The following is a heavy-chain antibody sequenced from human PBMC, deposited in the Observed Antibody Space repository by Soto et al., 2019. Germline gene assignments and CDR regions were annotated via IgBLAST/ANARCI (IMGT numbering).Heavy chain of an antibody. Sequence: SVKVSCKASGGTFSSYAISWVRQAPGQGLEWVGGIIPIFGTANYAQKFQGRVTITADESTSTAYMELSSLRSEDTAVYYCARSLLWFGELSFRPFDYWGQGTLVTVSS. CDR1: GGTFSSYA. CDR2: IIPIFGTA. J-gene: IGHJ4*02. D-gene: IGHD3-10*01. CDR3: ARSLLWFGELSFRPFDY. V-gene: IGHV1-69*13.